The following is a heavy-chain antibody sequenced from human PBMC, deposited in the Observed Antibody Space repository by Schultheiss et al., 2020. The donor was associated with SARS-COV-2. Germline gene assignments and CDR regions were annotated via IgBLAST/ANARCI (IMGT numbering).Heavy chain of an antibody. CDR2: IYYSGST. Sequence: SETLSLTCTVSGGSISSYYWSWIRQPPGKGLEWIGYIYYSGSTNYNPSLKSRVTISVDTSKNQFSLKLSSVTAADTAVYYCARQWLVPLAWDYWGQGTLVTVSS. J-gene: IGHJ4*02. CDR3: ARQWLVPLAWDY. V-gene: IGHV4-59*08. CDR1: GGSISSYY. D-gene: IGHD6-19*01.